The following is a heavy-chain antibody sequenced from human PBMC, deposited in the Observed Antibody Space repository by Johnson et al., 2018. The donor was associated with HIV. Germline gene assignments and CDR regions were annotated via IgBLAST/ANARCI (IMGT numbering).Heavy chain of an antibody. J-gene: IGHJ3*02. Sequence: MLLVESGGGLVQPGGSLRRSCAASGFTVSSNYMNWVLQAPGKGLEWVSVIYSGGSPYYADSVQGRFTISRDNSKNTLYLQMNSLRAEDTAVYYCVRGFRSHTENEAHIVNAPWAFDIWGQGTMVTVSS. CDR2: IYSGGSP. CDR3: VRGFRSHTENEAHIVNAPWAFDI. D-gene: IGHD2/OR15-2a*01. V-gene: IGHV3-66*01. CDR1: GFTVSSNY.